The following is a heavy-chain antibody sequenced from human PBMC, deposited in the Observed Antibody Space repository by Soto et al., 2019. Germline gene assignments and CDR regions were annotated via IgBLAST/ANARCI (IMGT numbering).Heavy chain of an antibody. CDR1: GGTFSSYA. CDR3: ARKGGTLIYCFYGMDV. D-gene: IGHD3-16*01. J-gene: IGHJ6*01. CDR2: IIPIFGTA. Sequence: QVQLVQSGAEVKKPGSSVKVSCKASGGTFSSYAIRWVRQAPGQGLEWMGGIIPIFGTANYAQKFQGRVTITADESTSTADTELSSLGPEDTAVYYCARKGGTLIYCFYGMDVWGQGTTVTVSS. V-gene: IGHV1-69*12.